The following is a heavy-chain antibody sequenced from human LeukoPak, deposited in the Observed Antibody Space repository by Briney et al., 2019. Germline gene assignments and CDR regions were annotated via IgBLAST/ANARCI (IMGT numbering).Heavy chain of an antibody. Sequence: GGSLRLSCAASGFTFDDYGMSWVRQAPGKGLEWVSGINWNGANTGYADSVRGRFTISRDNAKNSLYLQMNSLRAEDTALYYCARGPLYSSSWYVPNFDYWGQGTLVTVSS. D-gene: IGHD6-13*01. CDR1: GFTFDDYG. J-gene: IGHJ4*02. V-gene: IGHV3-20*04. CDR3: ARGPLYSSSWYVPNFDY. CDR2: INWNGANT.